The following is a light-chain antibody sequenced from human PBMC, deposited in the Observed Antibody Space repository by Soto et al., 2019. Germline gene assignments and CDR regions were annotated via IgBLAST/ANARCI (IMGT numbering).Light chain of an antibody. CDR2: FAS. Sequence: VMTQSPATLSVSPGERAALSCRASQSVSTNLAWYQQKPGQPPRLLIYFASTRATAVPARFTAGGSGTEFTLTISSLQSDDLAVYYCQQYDKWNRKFGQGTKVDIK. V-gene: IGKV3-15*01. CDR1: QSVSTN. CDR3: QQYDKWNRK. J-gene: IGKJ1*01.